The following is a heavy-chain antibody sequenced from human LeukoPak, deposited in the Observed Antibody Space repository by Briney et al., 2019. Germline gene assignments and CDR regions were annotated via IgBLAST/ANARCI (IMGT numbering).Heavy chain of an antibody. CDR3: ARALFSSYCSGGSCYSYYYYYGMDV. CDR1: GGSISSYY. V-gene: IGHV4-59*01. J-gene: IGHJ6*04. Sequence: SETLSLTCTVSGGSISSYYWSWIRQPPGKGLEWIGYIYYSGSTNYNPSLKSRVTISVDTSRNQFSLKLSSVTAADTAVYYCARALFSSYCSGGSCYSYYYYYGMDVWGKGTTVTVSS. CDR2: IYYSGST. D-gene: IGHD2-15*01.